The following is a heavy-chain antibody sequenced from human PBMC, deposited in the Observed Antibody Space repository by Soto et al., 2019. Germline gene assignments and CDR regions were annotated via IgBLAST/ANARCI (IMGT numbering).Heavy chain of an antibody. V-gene: IGHV3-23*01. Sequence: GGSLRLSCAASGFTFSNYAMSWVRQAPGKGLEWVSALSAGGTSAYYTVSVEGRFTISRDNSKNILYLQMNSLKADDTAVYYCARGTYGDYDFWGQGTLVTVSS. J-gene: IGHJ4*02. CDR2: LSAGGTSA. CDR1: GFTFSNYA. D-gene: IGHD4-17*01. CDR3: ARGTYGDYDF.